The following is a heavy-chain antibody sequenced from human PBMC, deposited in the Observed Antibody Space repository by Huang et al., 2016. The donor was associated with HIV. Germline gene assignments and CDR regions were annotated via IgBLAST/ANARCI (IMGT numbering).Heavy chain of an antibody. J-gene: IGHJ4*02. CDR1: GVSFSTYG. Sequence: VQLVESGGGVVQPGRSLRLACAASGVSFSTYGWHWVRQAPGKVVELVAVISYDGSNKYYAHSVKGRFTISRDTYENKVDLQINSLRHEDTAVYYCAKDGADEEWDIDYWGQGTLVTVSS. D-gene: IGHD1-26*01. CDR3: AKDGADEEWDIDY. V-gene: IGHV3-30*18. CDR2: ISYDGSNK.